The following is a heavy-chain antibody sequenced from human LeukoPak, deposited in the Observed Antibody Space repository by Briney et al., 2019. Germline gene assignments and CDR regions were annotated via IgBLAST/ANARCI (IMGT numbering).Heavy chain of an antibody. D-gene: IGHD5-12*01. CDR2: ISVYNGNT. CDR3: ARGGIVATEMTGDY. J-gene: IGHJ4*02. CDR1: GYTFTSYG. Sequence: ASVKVSCKASGYTFTSYGISWVRQAPGQGLEWMGWISVYNGNTNYAQKFQDRVTVTTDTSTSIANMELRSLRFDDTAVYYCARGGIVATEMTGDYWGQGTLVIVSS. V-gene: IGHV1-18*01.